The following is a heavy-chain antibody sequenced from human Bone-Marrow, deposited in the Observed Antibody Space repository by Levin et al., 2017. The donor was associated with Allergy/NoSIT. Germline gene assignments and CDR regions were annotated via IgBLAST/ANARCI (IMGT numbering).Heavy chain of an antibody. D-gene: IGHD2-21*01. CDR3: ARHLATGPLLWYMDV. Sequence: SETLSLTCTVSGGSISSSSYYWGWIRQPPGKGLEWIGSIYYSGSTYYNPSLKSRVTISVDTSKNQFSLKLSSVTAADTAVYYCARHLATGPLLWYMDVWGKGTTVTVSS. CDR2: IYYSGST. V-gene: IGHV4-39*01. J-gene: IGHJ6*03. CDR1: GGSISSSSYY.